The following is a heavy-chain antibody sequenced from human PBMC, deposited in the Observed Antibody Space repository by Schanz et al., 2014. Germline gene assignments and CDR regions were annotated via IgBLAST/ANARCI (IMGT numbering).Heavy chain of an antibody. D-gene: IGHD6-25*01. V-gene: IGHV3-23*04. Sequence: EVQLAESGGGLVQPGGSLRLSCAASTFTFSSDWMSWVRQAPGKGLEWVSSFNDGGVNKYYADSVKGRFTISSDNSKSTLYLQMSSLRAEDTAVYYCAKSQGSGFDSWGQGTLVTVSS. CDR2: FNDGGVNK. J-gene: IGHJ4*02. CDR1: TFTFSSDW. CDR3: AKSQGSGFDS.